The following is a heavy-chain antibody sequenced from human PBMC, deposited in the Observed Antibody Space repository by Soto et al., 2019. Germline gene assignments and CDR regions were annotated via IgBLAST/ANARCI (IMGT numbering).Heavy chain of an antibody. CDR1: GGSFSGYY. D-gene: IGHD3-9*01. V-gene: IGHV4-34*01. J-gene: IGHJ4*02. CDR3: ARGTRHYDILTGYYHKGAYYFDY. Sequence: SETLSLTCAVYGGSFSGYYWSWIRQPPGKGLEWIGEINHSGSTNYNPSLKSRVTISVDTSKNQFSLKLSSVTAADTAVYYCARGTRHYDILTGYYHKGAYYFDYWGQGTLVTVSS. CDR2: INHSGST.